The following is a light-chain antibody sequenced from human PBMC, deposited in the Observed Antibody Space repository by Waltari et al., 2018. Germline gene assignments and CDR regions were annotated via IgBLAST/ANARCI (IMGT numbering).Light chain of an antibody. Sequence: DIQITQSPSSLSASVGDRVTITCQASQDISNYLNWYQQKPGKAPKLLIYDASNLEKRVPSRFSGSGSGTDFTFTISSLQPEDIATYYCQQYDNLPPYTFGQGTKLEIK. CDR2: DAS. CDR3: QQYDNLPPYT. J-gene: IGKJ2*01. V-gene: IGKV1-33*01. CDR1: QDISNY.